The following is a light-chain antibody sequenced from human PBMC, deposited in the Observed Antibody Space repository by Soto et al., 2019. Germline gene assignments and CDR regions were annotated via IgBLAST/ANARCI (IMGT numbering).Light chain of an antibody. CDR2: AAS. CDR1: QSISNY. J-gene: IGKJ3*01. CDR3: QQSYSTPFT. Sequence: DLQMTQSPSSLSASVGDRVTITCRASQSISNYLNWYQQKPGKAPNLLIYAASSLQSGVPSRFSGSGSGTDFTLTISSLQPEDFATYYCQQSYSTPFTFGPGTTVDI. V-gene: IGKV1-39*01.